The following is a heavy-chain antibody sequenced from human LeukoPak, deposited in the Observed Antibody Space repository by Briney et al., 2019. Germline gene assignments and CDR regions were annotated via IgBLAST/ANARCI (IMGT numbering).Heavy chain of an antibody. Sequence: GGSLRLSCAASGFTFSRYSMNWVRQAPGTGLEGVSYISSSGSTIYYADSVKGRFTISRDNAKNSLYLQMNSLRAEDTAVYYCAELGITMIGGVWGKGTTVTISS. CDR1: GFTFSRYS. CDR3: AELGITMIGGV. V-gene: IGHV3-48*04. J-gene: IGHJ6*04. D-gene: IGHD3-10*02. CDR2: ISSSGSTI.